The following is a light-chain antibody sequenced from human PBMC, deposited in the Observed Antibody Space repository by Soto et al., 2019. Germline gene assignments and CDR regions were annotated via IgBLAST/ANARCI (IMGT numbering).Light chain of an antibody. CDR3: QQYGSSGT. J-gene: IGKJ1*01. Sequence: EIVMTQSPATLSVSPEERATLSCRASQSVSSNLAWYQQKPGQAPRLLIYGASTRATGIPARFSGSGSGTEFTLTISSLQSEDFAVYYCQQYGSSGTFGQGTKVDI. CDR1: QSVSSN. CDR2: GAS. V-gene: IGKV3-15*01.